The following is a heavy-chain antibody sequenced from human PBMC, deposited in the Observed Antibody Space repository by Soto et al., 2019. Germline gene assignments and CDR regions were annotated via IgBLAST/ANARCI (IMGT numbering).Heavy chain of an antibody. J-gene: IGHJ6*02. Sequence: SETLSLTCTVSGGSISSYYWSWIRQPPGKGLEWIGYIYYSGSTNYNPSLKSRVTISVDTSKNQFSLKLSSVTAADTAVYYCARDLGSSTYYYYGMDVGGQGTTVTVSS. D-gene: IGHD2-2*01. V-gene: IGHV4-59*01. CDR2: IYYSGST. CDR3: ARDLGSSTYYYYGMDV. CDR1: GGSISSYY.